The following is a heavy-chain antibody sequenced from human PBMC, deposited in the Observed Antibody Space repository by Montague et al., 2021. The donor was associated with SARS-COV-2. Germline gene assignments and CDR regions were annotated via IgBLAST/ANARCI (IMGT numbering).Heavy chain of an antibody. V-gene: IGHV4-39*01. CDR3: GRRLTGLEPPFDP. J-gene: IGHJ5*02. Sequence: SETLSLTCDVSGDSIRSATCYWAWLRQPPGRGLEWIGNIYYSGSTLYNPSLKSRVTMSVDTSKNQFSLHPNLVTAADTAVYYCGRRLTGLEPPFDPWGQGTLVIVSS. CDR2: IYYSGST. CDR1: GDSIRSATCY. D-gene: IGHD1-1*01.